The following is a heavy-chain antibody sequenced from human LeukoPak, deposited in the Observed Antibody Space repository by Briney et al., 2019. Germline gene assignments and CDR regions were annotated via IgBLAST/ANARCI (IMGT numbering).Heavy chain of an antibody. J-gene: IGHJ4*02. CDR3: AREAGYDSSGPIDY. CDR2: IYYSGTT. Sequence: SETLSLTCTVSGGSISSGFYYWGWIRQPPGKGLEWIGSIYYSGTTYYNPSLKSRVTISVDTSRNQFSLKLSSVTAADTAVYYCAREAGYDSSGPIDYWGQGTLVTVSS. CDR1: GGSISSGFYY. D-gene: IGHD3-22*01. V-gene: IGHV4-39*02.